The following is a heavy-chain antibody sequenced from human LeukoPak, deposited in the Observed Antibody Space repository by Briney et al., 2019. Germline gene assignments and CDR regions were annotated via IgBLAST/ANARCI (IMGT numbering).Heavy chain of an antibody. CDR1: GGSISSGGYH. V-gene: IGHV4-31*03. D-gene: IGHD2-2*01. Sequence: PSQTLSLTCTVSGGSISSGGYHWSWIRQHPGKGLEWIGYIYYSGSTYYNPSLKSRVTISVDTSKNQFSLKLSSVTAADTAVYYCARARFVVVPAATKADNWFDPWGQGTLVTVSS. CDR3: ARARFVVVPAATKADNWFDP. J-gene: IGHJ5*02. CDR2: IYYSGST.